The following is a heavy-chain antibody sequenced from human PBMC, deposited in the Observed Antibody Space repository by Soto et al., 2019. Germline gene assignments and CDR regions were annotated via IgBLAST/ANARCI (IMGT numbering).Heavy chain of an antibody. CDR2: INSDGSST. CDR1: GFTISGYW. CDR3: ARDPMSVRRMDV. D-gene: IGHD3-22*01. J-gene: IGHJ6*03. V-gene: IGHV3-74*01. Sequence: EVQLVESGGGLVQPGGSLRLSCAASGFTISGYWMHWVRHAPGKRLVWVSRINSDGSSTGYADSVKGRFTISRDNAKNTLYLQMHSLRAEDTAVYYCARDPMSVRRMDVWGKGTTVTVSS.